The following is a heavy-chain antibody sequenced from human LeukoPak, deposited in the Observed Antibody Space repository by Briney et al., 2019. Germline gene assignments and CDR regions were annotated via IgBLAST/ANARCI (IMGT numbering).Heavy chain of an antibody. CDR3: AREGRGVSVGMDV. Sequence: GGSLRLSCEASGFAFSFFAMSWLRQPPGKGLEWVSTINANSGTRSYAASVRGRFTISRDNSKNTVYLQLNTLRAEDTAVYYCAREGRGVSVGMDVWGQGTTVTVSS. V-gene: IGHV3-23*01. D-gene: IGHD2-8*01. CDR1: GFAFSFFA. J-gene: IGHJ6*02. CDR2: INANSGTR.